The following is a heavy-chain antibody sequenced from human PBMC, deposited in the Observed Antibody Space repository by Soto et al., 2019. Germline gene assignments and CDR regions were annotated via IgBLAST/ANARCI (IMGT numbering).Heavy chain of an antibody. CDR2: ISGSGGST. CDR3: AKDLVYSSSSGRAHFDY. V-gene: IGHV3-23*01. Sequence: EVQLLESGGGLVQPGGSLRLSCAASGFTFSSYAMSWVRQAPGKGLKWVSAISGSGGSTYYADSVKGRFTISRDNSKNTLYLQMNSLRAEDTAVYYRAKDLVYSSSSGRAHFDYWGQGTLVTVSS. CDR1: GFTFSSYA. J-gene: IGHJ4*02. D-gene: IGHD6-6*01.